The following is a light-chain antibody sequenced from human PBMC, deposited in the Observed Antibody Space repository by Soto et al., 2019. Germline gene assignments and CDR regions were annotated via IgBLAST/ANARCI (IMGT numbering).Light chain of an antibody. CDR3: HQRGSYPIT. J-gene: IGKJ5*01. Sequence: HLIQSPSSLSASVGDRVTITCRASQGISSYFAWYQQQPGKAPKLLMYAASTLQTGVPSRFSGSGSGTYFTLTIISLQPEDLATYDSHQRGSYPITFGQGTRLEIK. CDR2: AAS. V-gene: IGKV1-9*01. CDR1: QGISSY.